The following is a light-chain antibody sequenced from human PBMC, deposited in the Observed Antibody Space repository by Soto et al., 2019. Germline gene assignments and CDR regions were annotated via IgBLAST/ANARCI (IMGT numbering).Light chain of an antibody. V-gene: IGLV2-23*02. Sequence: QSVLTQPASVSGSPGQSITLSCTRTSSDIGSYDLVSWYQQHPGTAPKLIIYEVTKRPSGVSTRFSGSKSGNTASLTISGLQAVDEADYYCCSFADFTYVFGTGTKLTVL. CDR1: SSDIGSYDL. J-gene: IGLJ1*01. CDR2: EVT. CDR3: CSFADFTYV.